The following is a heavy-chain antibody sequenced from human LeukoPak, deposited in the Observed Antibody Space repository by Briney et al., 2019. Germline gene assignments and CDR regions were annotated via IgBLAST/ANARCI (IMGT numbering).Heavy chain of an antibody. CDR1: GCTFSSYS. J-gene: IGHJ4*02. CDR2: ITTSSDP. V-gene: IGHV3-21*01. D-gene: IGHD6-19*01. Sequence: GGSLRLSCAASGCTFSSYSMNWVRQAPGKGLEWVSSITTSSDPFYADSVKGRFTISRDNAKNSLYLQMNSLRVEDTALYYCARVRGGWYEDYWGQGTLVTVSS. CDR3: ARVRGGWYEDY.